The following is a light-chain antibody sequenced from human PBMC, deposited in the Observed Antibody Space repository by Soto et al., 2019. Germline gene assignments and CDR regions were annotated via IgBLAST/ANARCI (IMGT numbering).Light chain of an antibody. J-gene: IGKJ5*01. V-gene: IGKV3-15*01. CDR2: GVS. CDR1: EIFSSN. CDR3: QQYNDWPRT. Sequence: EILLTQSPATLSVSPGESVTLSCRASEIFSSNLAWYQQRPGQAPRLLIYGVSTRDTGVPARFSGSASGTEFTLTISSLQSEDFAVYFCQQYNDWPRTFGQGTRLEI.